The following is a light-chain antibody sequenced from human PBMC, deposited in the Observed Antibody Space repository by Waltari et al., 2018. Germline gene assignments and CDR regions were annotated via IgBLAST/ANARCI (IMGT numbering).Light chain of an antibody. CDR1: QSVTSSY. CDR3: QQYDSSRGMYT. Sequence: EIVLTQSPGTLSLSPGERATLSCRASQSVTSSYIAWYQQKPGQAPRLRIYGAASGATGVPDRFSGSGSGTDFILTISTLEPEDFAVYYCQQYDSSRGMYTFGQGTKLEI. V-gene: IGKV3-20*01. J-gene: IGKJ2*01. CDR2: GAA.